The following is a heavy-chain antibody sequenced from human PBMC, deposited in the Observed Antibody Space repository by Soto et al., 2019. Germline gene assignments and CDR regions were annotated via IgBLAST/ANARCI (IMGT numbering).Heavy chain of an antibody. D-gene: IGHD4-17*01. J-gene: IGHJ5*02. Sequence: SETLSLTCAVSGGSISSGGYSWSWIRQPPGKGLEWIGYIYYSGSTYYNPSLKSRVTISVDTSKNQFSLKLSSVTAADTAVYYCARVIVYGDYESNWFDPWGQGTLVTVSS. CDR2: IYYSGST. CDR1: GGSISSGGYS. CDR3: ARVIVYGDYESNWFDP. V-gene: IGHV4-31*11.